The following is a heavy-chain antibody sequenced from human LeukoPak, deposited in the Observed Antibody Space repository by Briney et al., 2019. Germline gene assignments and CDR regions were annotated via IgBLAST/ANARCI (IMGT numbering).Heavy chain of an antibody. CDR1: GFTLSSYS. D-gene: IGHD3-3*01. V-gene: IGHV3-21*01. CDR3: ARVPVPREEARRFLEWSSLVPYYYYMDV. J-gene: IGHJ6*03. Sequence: GGSLRLSCAASGFTLSSYSMNWVRQAPGKGLEWVSSISSSSSYIYYADSVKGRFTISRDNAKNSLYLQMNSLRAEDMAVCYCARVPVPREEARRFLEWSSLVPYYYYMDVWGKGTTVTVSS. CDR2: ISSSSSYI.